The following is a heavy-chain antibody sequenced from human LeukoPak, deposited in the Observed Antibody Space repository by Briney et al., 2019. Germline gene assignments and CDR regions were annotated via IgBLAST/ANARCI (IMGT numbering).Heavy chain of an antibody. J-gene: IGHJ4*02. CDR2: IYDSGSA. D-gene: IGHD4-17*01. V-gene: IGHV4-59*01. Sequence: PSETLSLTCSVSGGSINSYYWSWIRQPPGKGLEWIGYIYDSGSANYNPSLKSRLTISVDTSKNQFSLKLSSVTAADTAVYYCARGAFSGYGDFGFDYWGQGTLVTASS. CDR3: ARGAFSGYGDFGFDY. CDR1: GGSINSYY.